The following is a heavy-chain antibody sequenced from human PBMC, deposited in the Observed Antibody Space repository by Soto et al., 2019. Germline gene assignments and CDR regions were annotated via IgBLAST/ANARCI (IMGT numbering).Heavy chain of an antibody. Sequence: SGPTLVNPTQPLTLTCTFSGFSLSTSGVGVGWIRQPPGKALEWLALIYWDDDKRYSPSLKSRLTITKDTSKNQVVLTMTNMDPVDTATYYCALRRGYCSGGSCYSIWFDPWGQGTLVTVSS. J-gene: IGHJ5*02. D-gene: IGHD2-15*01. V-gene: IGHV2-5*02. CDR1: GFSLSTSGVG. CDR2: IYWDDDK. CDR3: ALRRGYCSGGSCYSIWFDP.